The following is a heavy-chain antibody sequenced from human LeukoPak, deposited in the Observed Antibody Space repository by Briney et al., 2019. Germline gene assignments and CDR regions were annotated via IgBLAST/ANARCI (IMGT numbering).Heavy chain of an antibody. V-gene: IGHV3-23*01. CDR3: ATETDFYTDFFQH. J-gene: IGHJ1*01. CDR1: GFPLSKYA. CDR2: ISITGNSR. Sequence: GGALRLSCAASGFPLSKYAMSWVRQAPGKGLEWVSTISITGNSRYYADSVKGRFTISRDNSKNTVYLQMSNLRAEDTAVYFCATETDFYTDFFQHWGQGTLVTVSS. D-gene: IGHD2/OR15-2a*01.